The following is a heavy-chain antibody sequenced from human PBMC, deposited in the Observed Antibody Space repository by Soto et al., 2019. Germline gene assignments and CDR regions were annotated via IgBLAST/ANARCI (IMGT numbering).Heavy chain of an antibody. CDR3: ARVVPGAEAWFGP. CDR2: ISLYSDGT. Sequence: SAKVSCKTSCYTFSNYGITWVRQAPGQPLEWLGWISLYSDGTNYAQKFQGRVSMTTDTSTTTAYMELRSLRSDDTAVYYCARVVPGAEAWFGPWGQGTLVTVSS. V-gene: IGHV1-18*01. J-gene: IGHJ5*02. CDR1: CYTFSNYG. D-gene: IGHD2-2*01.